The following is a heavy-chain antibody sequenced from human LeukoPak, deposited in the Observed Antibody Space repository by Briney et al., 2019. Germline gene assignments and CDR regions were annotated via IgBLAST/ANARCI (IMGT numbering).Heavy chain of an antibody. CDR2: INHSGST. D-gene: IGHD3-10*01. J-gene: IGHJ4*02. V-gene: IGHV4-34*01. Sequence: PSETLSLTCAVYGGSFSGYYWSWIRQPPGKGLEWIGEINHSGSTNYNPSLKSRVTISVDTSKNQFSLKLSSVTAADTAVYYCASGEPRDYGSGSYYRYYFDYWGQGTLVTVSS. CDR3: ASGEPRDYGSGSYYRYYFDY. CDR1: GGSFSGYY.